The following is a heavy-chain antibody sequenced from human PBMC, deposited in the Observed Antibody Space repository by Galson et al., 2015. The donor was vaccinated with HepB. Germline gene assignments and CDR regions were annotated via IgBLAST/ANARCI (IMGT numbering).Heavy chain of an antibody. V-gene: IGHV1-69*10. CDR1: GGTFSSYA. CDR3: ARGGRGGSYYIRSGWFDP. CDR2: IIPILGIA. Sequence: SVKVSCKASGGTFSSYAISWVRQAPGQGLEWMGGIIPILGIANYAQKFQGRVTITADKSTSTAYMELSSLRSEDTAVYYCARGGRGGSYYIRSGWFDPWGQGTLVTVSS. J-gene: IGHJ5*02. D-gene: IGHD1-26*01.